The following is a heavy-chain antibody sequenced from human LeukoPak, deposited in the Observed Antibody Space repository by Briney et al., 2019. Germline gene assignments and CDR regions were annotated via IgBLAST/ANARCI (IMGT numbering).Heavy chain of an antibody. Sequence: PGGSLRLSCAASGFTFSSYAMHWVRQAPGKGLEYVSAISSNGGSTYYANSVKGRFTISRDNSKNTLYLQMGSLRAEDMAVYYCAKDPPEDYYDSSGDAFDIWGQGTMVTVSS. CDR2: ISSNGGST. J-gene: IGHJ3*02. CDR1: GFTFSSYA. V-gene: IGHV3-64*01. CDR3: AKDPPEDYYDSSGDAFDI. D-gene: IGHD3-22*01.